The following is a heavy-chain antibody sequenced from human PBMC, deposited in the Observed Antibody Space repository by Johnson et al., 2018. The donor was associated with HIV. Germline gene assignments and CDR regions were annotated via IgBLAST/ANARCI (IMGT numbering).Heavy chain of an antibody. CDR3: GRDINYSNYVTDAFDI. CDR1: GFTFSNYD. Sequence: VQLVESGGGVVQPGGSLRLSCAASGFTFSNYDMHWVRQATGKRLEWVSGIGTTGDTFFLDSVKGRFTISRDSSKNTLYLQMNSLRAEDTAVYYCGRDINYSNYVTDAFDIWGQGTMVTVSS. J-gene: IGHJ3*02. D-gene: IGHD4-11*01. CDR2: IGTTGDT. V-gene: IGHV3-13*01.